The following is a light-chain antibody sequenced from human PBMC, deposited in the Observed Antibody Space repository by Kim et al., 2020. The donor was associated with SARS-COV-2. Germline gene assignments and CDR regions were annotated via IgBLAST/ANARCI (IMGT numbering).Light chain of an antibody. Sequence: ASEGDRVTTTCRTGQGINNFVAWYQHRPGKAPRVLIYAASTLHSGVPSRFSGSGSGTDFTLTISSLQPEDVATYYCQKYNGAPWTFGQGTKVDI. V-gene: IGKV1-27*01. CDR2: AAS. CDR1: QGINNF. J-gene: IGKJ1*01. CDR3: QKYNGAPWT.